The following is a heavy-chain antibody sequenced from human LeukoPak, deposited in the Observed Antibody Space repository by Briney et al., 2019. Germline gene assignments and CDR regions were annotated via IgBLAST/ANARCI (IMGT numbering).Heavy chain of an antibody. CDR3: ARQRDRSGYYGDFDY. CDR2: IYYSGST. V-gene: IGHV4-59*08. J-gene: IGHJ4*02. D-gene: IGHD3-22*01. CDR1: GGSISTYY. Sequence: PSETLSLTCTVSGGSISTYYWSWIRQPPGKGLEWIGYIYYSGSTNYNPSLKSRVTISVDTPRNQFSLKLSSVTAADTAVYYCARQRDRSGYYGDFDYWGQGTLVTVSS.